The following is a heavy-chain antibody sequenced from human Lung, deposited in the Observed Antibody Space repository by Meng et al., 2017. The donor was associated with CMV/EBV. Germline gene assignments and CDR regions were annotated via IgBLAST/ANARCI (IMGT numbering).Heavy chain of an antibody. D-gene: IGHD4-23*01. CDR3: ARGKAGNSGSGYFEL. V-gene: IGHV1-69*02. Sequence: SVKVSCKAPGDAFSYTINWVRQAPGQGLEWMGRIIPVLTMPIYAQKFQGRVTFTADRSTSTVYMDLSSLRSEDTAVYYCARGKAGNSGSGYFELWGRGTLVXVSS. CDR2: IIPVLTMP. J-gene: IGHJ2*01. CDR1: GDAFSYT.